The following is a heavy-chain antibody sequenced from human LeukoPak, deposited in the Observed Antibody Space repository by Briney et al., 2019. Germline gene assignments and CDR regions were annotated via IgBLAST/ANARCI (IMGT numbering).Heavy chain of an antibody. CDR2: IYYSGST. Sequence: SETLSLTCTVSGGSISSYYWIWIRQPPGKGLEWIGYIYYSGSTNYNPSLKSRVTISVDTSKNQFSLKLSSVTAADTAVYYCARDDYSNSLFDYWGQGTLVTVSS. J-gene: IGHJ4*02. D-gene: IGHD4-11*01. CDR3: ARDDYSNSLFDY. CDR1: GGSISSYY. V-gene: IGHV4-59*01.